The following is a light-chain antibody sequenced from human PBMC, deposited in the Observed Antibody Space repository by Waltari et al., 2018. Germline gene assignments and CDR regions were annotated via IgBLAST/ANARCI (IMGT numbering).Light chain of an antibody. CDR3: GSYSGTTTYV. CDR1: GSDVGGYNY. J-gene: IGLJ1*01. Sequence: QSALAQPASVSGSPGQSVTISCTGTGSDVGGYNYVSWNQQHPGKVPKIIIYDVSVRPSGISSRFSGSKSGNTASLTISGLQAEDEADYYCGSYSGTTTYVFGTGTYVTVL. V-gene: IGLV2-14*03. CDR2: DVS.